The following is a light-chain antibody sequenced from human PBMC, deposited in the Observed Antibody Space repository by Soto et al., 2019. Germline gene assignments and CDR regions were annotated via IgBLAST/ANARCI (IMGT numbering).Light chain of an antibody. J-gene: IGKJ3*01. CDR1: QSVSSSY. Sequence: EIVLTQSPGTISLSPGERATLSCRASQSVSSSYLAWYRQKPGQAPRHLIYGASGRATGIPDRFSASGSGTDFTLTISRREPENFAGYYCQQDGSSPLFTFGPGTNVDIK. CDR3: QQDGSSPLFT. CDR2: GAS. V-gene: IGKV3-20*01.